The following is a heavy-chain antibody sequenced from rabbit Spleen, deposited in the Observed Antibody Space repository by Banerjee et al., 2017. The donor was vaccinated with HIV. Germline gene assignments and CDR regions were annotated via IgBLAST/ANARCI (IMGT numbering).Heavy chain of an antibody. CDR3: VRDQAGDADYGPYYLNL. V-gene: IGHV1S45*01. CDR1: GFSFSSNW. J-gene: IGHJ4*01. CDR2: IYAGSSADT. Sequence: QEQLEESGGDLVKPEGSLTLTCKASGFSFSSNWICWVRQAPGKGLEWIACIYAGSSADTYYADWAKGRFTISKTSSTTVTLQMTSLTAADTATYFCVRDQAGDADYGPYYLNLWGPGTLVTVS. D-gene: IGHD2-1*01.